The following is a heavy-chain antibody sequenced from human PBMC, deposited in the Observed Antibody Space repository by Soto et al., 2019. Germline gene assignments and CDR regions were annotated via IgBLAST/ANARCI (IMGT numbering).Heavy chain of an antibody. V-gene: IGHV3-30*18. D-gene: IGHD3-10*01. CDR3: AKCMVRGVIFGWFDP. CDR1: GFTFSSYG. Sequence: ESVGGVVQPGRSLRLSCAASGFTFSSYGMHWVRQAPGKGLEWVAVISYDGSNKYYADSVKGRFTISRDNSKNTLYLQMNSLRAEDTAVYYCAKCMVRGVIFGWFDPWGQGTLVTVSS. CDR2: ISYDGSNK. J-gene: IGHJ5*02.